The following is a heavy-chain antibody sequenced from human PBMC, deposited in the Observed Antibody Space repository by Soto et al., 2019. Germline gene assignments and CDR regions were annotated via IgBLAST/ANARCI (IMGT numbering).Heavy chain of an antibody. V-gene: IGHV4-4*07. CDR1: GASISGFY. D-gene: IGHD1-7*01. Sequence: QVQLQESGPGLVKPSETLSLTCTVSGASISGFYWSWIRKSAGKGLEWIGRIYATGTTDYNPSLKSRVMMSVDTSKKQFSLTLSSVTAADAAVYYCAREMELLGEKDLGNWGQGTLVIVSS. CDR2: IYATGTT. J-gene: IGHJ4*02. CDR3: AREMELLGEKDLGN.